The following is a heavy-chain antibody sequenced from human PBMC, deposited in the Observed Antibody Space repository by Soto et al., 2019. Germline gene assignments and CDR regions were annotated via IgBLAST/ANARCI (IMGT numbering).Heavy chain of an antibody. CDR1: GGSISSSSYY. V-gene: IGHV4-39*01. CDR2: IYYSGST. J-gene: IGHJ4*02. CDR3: ARQRYSTGYHGSVDY. D-gene: IGHD6-19*01. Sequence: SETLSLTCTVSGGSISSSSYYWGWIRQPPGKGLEWIGSIYYSGSTYYNPSLKSRVTISVDTSKNQFSLKLSSVTAADTAVYYCARQRYSTGYHGSVDYWGQGTLVTVSS.